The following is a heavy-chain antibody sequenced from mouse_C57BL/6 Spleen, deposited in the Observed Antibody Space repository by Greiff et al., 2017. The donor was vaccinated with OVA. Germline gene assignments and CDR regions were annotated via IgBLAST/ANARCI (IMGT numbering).Heavy chain of an antibody. J-gene: IGHJ2*01. CDR3: ARERVGSSHYFDY. Sequence: VQLQQPGAELVRPGSSVKLSCKASGYTFTSYWMDWVKQRPGQGLEWIGNIYPSDSETHYNQKFKDKATLTVDKSSSTAYMQLSSLTSEDSAVYYCARERVGSSHYFDYWGQGTTLTVSS. D-gene: IGHD1-1*01. CDR1: GYTFTSYW. V-gene: IGHV1-61*01. CDR2: IYPSDSET.